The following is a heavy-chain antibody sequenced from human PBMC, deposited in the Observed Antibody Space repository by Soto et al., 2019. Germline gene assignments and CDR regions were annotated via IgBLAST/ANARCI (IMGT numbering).Heavy chain of an antibody. D-gene: IGHD3-22*01. CDR2: IYYSGST. V-gene: IGHV4-59*08. Sequence: SETLSLTCTVSGGSISSYYWSWIRQPPGKGLEWIGYIYYSGSTNYNPSLKSRVTISVDTSKNQFSLKLSSVTAADTAVYYCASQSYDSSGYPDYWGQGTLVTVSS. CDR3: ASQSYDSSGYPDY. CDR1: GGSISSYY. J-gene: IGHJ4*02.